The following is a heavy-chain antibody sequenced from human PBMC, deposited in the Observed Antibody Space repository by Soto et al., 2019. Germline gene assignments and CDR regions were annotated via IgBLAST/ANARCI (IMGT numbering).Heavy chain of an antibody. CDR1: GYTFTNFG. V-gene: IGHV1-2*04. Sequence: ASVKVSCKASGYTFTNFGISWVRQAPGQGLEWKGWINPNSGGTNYAQTFQGWVTMTRDTSISTVYLDLSRLRSDDTAVYYCARSWNKVGAAFALGYFDFWGLGTLVTVS. CDR3: ARSWNKVGAAFALGYFDF. J-gene: IGHJ4*02. D-gene: IGHD1-26*01. CDR2: INPNSGGT.